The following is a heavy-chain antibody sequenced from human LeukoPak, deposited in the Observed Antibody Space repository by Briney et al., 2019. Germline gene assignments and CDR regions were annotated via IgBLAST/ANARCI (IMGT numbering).Heavy chain of an antibody. Sequence: ASVKVSCKASGYRFTTYGISWVRQAPGQGLEWMGWISTYNGNTNYAQKLQGRVTMTTDTSTSTAYMELRSLRSDDTAVYDCAREYCSSISCYGGDYWGQGTLVTVSS. CDR2: ISTYNGNT. D-gene: IGHD2-2*01. J-gene: IGHJ4*02. CDR3: AREYCSSISCYGGDY. CDR1: GYRFTTYG. V-gene: IGHV1-18*01.